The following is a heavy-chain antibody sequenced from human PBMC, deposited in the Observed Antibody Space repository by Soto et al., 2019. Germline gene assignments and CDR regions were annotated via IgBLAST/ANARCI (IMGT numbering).Heavy chain of an antibody. CDR1: GYRFTNYW. Sequence: GESLKISCKGSGYRFTNYWIGWVRQMPGKGLEWMGIIDPGDSDTRYGPSFQGQVTISVDKSTSTAYLQWSSLKASDTAMYYCAARVGSSPLYYYGVDVWGQGTTVTVSS. V-gene: IGHV5-51*01. CDR2: IDPGDSDT. D-gene: IGHD3-10*01. CDR3: AARVGSSPLYYYGVDV. J-gene: IGHJ6*02.